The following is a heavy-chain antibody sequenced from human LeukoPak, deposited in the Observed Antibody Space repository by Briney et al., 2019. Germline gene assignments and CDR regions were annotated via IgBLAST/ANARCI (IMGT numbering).Heavy chain of an antibody. CDR1: GGSISSYY. D-gene: IGHD6-19*01. V-gene: IGHV4-4*07. J-gene: IGHJ4*02. CDR2: IQTSGST. Sequence: SETLSLTCSVSGGSISSYYWSWIRQPAGRGLEWIGRIQTSGSTNYNPSLKSRVTMSVDTSKNKFSLKVNSVTAADTAVYYCARVGSGWSFDYWGQGTLVTVSS. CDR3: ARVGSGWSFDY.